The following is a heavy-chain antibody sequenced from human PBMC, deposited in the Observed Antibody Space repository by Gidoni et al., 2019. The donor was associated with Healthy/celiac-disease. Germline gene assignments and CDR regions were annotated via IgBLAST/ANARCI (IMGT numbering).Heavy chain of an antibody. J-gene: IGHJ4*02. D-gene: IGHD3-16*01. CDR2: ISAYNGNT. CDR1: CYTFTSYG. V-gene: IGHV1-18*04. CDR3: ESAPQGYGDYFDY. Sequence: VPLVQSEAEVQKPGASVKVSCKASCYTFTSYGSSWVRQAPGQGLEWMGWISAYNGNTNYAQKLHGRVTMTTDTSTSTAYMELRSLRSDDTAVYACESAPQGYGDYFDYWGQGTLVTVSS.